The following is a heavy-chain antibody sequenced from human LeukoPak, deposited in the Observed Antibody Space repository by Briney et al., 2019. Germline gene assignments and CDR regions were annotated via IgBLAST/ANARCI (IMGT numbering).Heavy chain of an antibody. Sequence: ASVKVSCKPSGYTFTGDYMHWVRQAPGQGLEWMGCINPNSGGTNYAQKFQGRVTMTRDTSISTAYMELSRLRSDDTGVYYCARGCGIFGVALKGFDPWGQGTLVTVSS. CDR2: INPNSGGT. J-gene: IGHJ5*02. CDR1: GYTFTGDY. CDR3: ARGCGIFGVALKGFDP. D-gene: IGHD3-3*01. V-gene: IGHV1-2*02.